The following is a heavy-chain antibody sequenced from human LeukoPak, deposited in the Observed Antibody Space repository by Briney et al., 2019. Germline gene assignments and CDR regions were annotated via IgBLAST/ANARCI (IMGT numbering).Heavy chain of an antibody. CDR1: GYTFTHQW. CDR2: IYPRDSDT. Sequence: GESLKISCEASGYTFTHQWIGWVRQMPGRGLEWVGIIYPRDSDTIYSPSFQGHVTIFADTSINTACLEWSSLEASDTAMYYCARHSDVVGAIWGQGTQVTVSS. J-gene: IGHJ4*02. V-gene: IGHV5-51*01. CDR3: ARHSDVVGAI. D-gene: IGHD3-16*01.